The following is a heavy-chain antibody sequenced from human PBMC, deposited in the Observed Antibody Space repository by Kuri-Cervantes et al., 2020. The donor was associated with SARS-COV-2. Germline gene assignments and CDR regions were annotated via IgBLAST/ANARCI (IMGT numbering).Heavy chain of an antibody. V-gene: IGHV3-23*01. Sequence: GGSLRLSCPASGFTFSSYAMRWVRQAPGKGLEWVSTISNSGGSTYYPDSVKGRFTISRDNSKNTLYLQMNSLRADDTAVYYCAKSMSITAPASDYWGQGTLVTVSS. CDR2: ISNSGGST. CDR1: GFTFSSYA. D-gene: IGHD6-13*01. CDR3: AKSMSITAPASDY. J-gene: IGHJ4*02.